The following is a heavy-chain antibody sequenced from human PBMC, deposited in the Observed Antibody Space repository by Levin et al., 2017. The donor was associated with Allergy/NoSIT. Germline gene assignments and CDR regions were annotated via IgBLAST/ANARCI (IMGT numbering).Heavy chain of an antibody. CDR3: ARDGYNAHESDY. V-gene: IGHV1-69*01. D-gene: IGHD5-24*01. Sequence: SVKVSCKASGGTFSSYAISWVRQAPGQGLEWMGGIIPIFGTANYAQKFQGRVTITADESTSTAYMELSSLRSEDTAVYYCARDGYNAHESDYWGQGTLVTVSS. J-gene: IGHJ4*02. CDR2: IIPIFGTA. CDR1: GGTFSSYA.